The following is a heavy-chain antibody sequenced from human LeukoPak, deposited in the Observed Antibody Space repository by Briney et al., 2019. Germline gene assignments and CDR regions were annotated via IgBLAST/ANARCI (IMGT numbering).Heavy chain of an antibody. CDR3: ASIQSYYFGLDV. Sequence: SQTLSLTCTVSGGSISSGSYYWSWIRQPAGKGLEWIGRINTSGSTNYNPSLKSRVTISVDTSKNQFSLKLSSVTAADTAVYYCASIQSYYFGLDVWGQGTTGTVSS. CDR1: GGSISSGSYY. D-gene: IGHD4-11*01. CDR2: INTSGST. J-gene: IGHJ6*02. V-gene: IGHV4-61*02.